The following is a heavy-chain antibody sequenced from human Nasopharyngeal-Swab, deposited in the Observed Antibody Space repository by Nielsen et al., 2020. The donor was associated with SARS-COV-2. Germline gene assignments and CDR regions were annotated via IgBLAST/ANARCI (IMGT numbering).Heavy chain of an antibody. V-gene: IGHV3-23*01. Sequence: GESLKISCAASGFTFENYAMHWVRQPPGKGLEWVAAISGSGDISGSGGSTYYADSVKGRFTISRDNFRNTLSLQMNSLRPEDTAVYYCVKDRIVATNLFDYWGQGTQVTVSS. J-gene: IGHJ4*02. D-gene: IGHD5-12*01. CDR3: VKDRIVATNLFDY. CDR2: ISGSGDISGSGGST. CDR1: GFTFENYA.